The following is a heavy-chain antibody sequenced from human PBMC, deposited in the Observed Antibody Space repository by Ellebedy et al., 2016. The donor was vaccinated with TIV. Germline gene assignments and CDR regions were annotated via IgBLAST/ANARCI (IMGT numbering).Heavy chain of an antibody. Sequence: AASVKVSCKASGGTFNNFGINWVRQAPGQGLEWMRRFIPIFGTADYAQKFQGRVTMTADGSTNTAYMELSSLRSEDTATYYCARGGGSNGMDVWGQGTTVTVSS. CDR3: ARGGGSNGMDV. J-gene: IGHJ6*02. D-gene: IGHD3-16*01. CDR1: GGTFNNFG. CDR2: FIPIFGTA. V-gene: IGHV1-69*13.